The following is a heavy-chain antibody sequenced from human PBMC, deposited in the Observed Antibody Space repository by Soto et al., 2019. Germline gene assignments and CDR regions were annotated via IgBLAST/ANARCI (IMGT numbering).Heavy chain of an antibody. CDR3: ATLWGSSDY. V-gene: IGHV3-48*03. CDR1: GFTLSSYE. D-gene: IGHD2-21*01. CDR2: ISGSDSTI. J-gene: IGHJ4*02. Sequence: GGSLRLSCAASGFTLSSYEMNWVRQAPGEGLEWLSYISGSDSTIYYADSVRGRFTISRDNAKNSLYLEMNSLRAEDTAVYYCATLWGSSDYWGQGTLVTV.